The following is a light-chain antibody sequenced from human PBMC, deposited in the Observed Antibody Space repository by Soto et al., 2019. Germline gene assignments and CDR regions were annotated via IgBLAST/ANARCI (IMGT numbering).Light chain of an antibody. CDR3: QSYDSSLSGFYV. Sequence: QSVLTQPPSVSGAPGQRVTISCTGSSSNIGASFDVHWYQQLPGAAPKLLIYDNTNRPSGVPGRFSGSKSGTSASLAITGLQAEDEADYYCQSYDSSLSGFYVFGTGTKVTVL. V-gene: IGLV1-40*01. J-gene: IGLJ1*01. CDR2: DNT. CDR1: SSNIGASFD.